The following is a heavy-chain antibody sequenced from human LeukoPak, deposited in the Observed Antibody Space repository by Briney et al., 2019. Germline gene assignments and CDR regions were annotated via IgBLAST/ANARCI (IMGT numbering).Heavy chain of an antibody. J-gene: IGHJ4*02. Sequence: GGSLRLSCAASRFTFDDYGMSWVRQAPGKGLEWVSHINWNGGSTGYADSVKGRFTISRDNAKNSLYLQMNSLRDEDTGVYYCAKDRGNDYGVFDYWGQGTRVTVSS. V-gene: IGHV3-20*04. D-gene: IGHD4-17*01. CDR1: RFTFDDYG. CDR2: INWNGGST. CDR3: AKDRGNDYGVFDY.